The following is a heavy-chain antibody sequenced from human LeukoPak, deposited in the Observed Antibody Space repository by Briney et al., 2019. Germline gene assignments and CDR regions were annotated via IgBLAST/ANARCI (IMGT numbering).Heavy chain of an antibody. Sequence: ASVKVSCKASGYTFTSYGISWVRQAPGQGLEWMGWISAYNGNTNYAQELQGRVTMTTDTSTSTAYMELRSLRSDDTAVYYCVRDPEQWLAIAVVYGMDVWGQGTTVTVSS. CDR1: GYTFTSYG. V-gene: IGHV1-18*01. CDR2: ISAYNGNT. CDR3: VRDPEQWLAIAVVYGMDV. J-gene: IGHJ6*02. D-gene: IGHD6-19*01.